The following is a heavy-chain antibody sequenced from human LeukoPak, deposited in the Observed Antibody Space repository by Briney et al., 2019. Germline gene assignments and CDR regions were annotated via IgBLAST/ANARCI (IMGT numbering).Heavy chain of an antibody. Sequence: ASVKVSCKASGYTFTSYGISWVRQAPGQGLEWMGWISAYNGNTNYAQKLQGRVTMTTDTSTSTAYMELRSLRSDDTAVYYCARDKRSLFKYNWFDPWGQGTLVTVSS. V-gene: IGHV1-18*01. CDR1: GYTFTSYG. J-gene: IGHJ5*02. CDR2: ISAYNGNT. CDR3: ARDKRSLFKYNWFDP.